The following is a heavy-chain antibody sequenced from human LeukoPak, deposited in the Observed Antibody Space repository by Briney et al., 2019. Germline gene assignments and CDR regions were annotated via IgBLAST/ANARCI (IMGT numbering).Heavy chain of an antibody. CDR2: MNPNNGNT. CDR1: GNTFTRYD. V-gene: IGHV1-8*01. CDR3: ARGFYYYGLDV. J-gene: IGHJ6*02. Sequence: ASVKVSCKSSGNTFTRYDTNWVPHAPVHRLYWLGWMNPNNGNTGYAQKFQGRVTMTRSTSIDTAYMELNTLTSDDTAAYYCARGFYYYGLDVWGQGTTVTVSS.